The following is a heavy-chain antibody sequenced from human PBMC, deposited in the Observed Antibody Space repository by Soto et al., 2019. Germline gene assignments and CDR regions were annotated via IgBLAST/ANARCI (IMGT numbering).Heavy chain of an antibody. D-gene: IGHD3-10*01. CDR1: GFTFSNSA. CDR2: ITDSGVST. CDR3: VAGQYFDY. V-gene: IGHV3-23*01. Sequence: EVQLLESGGGLIQPGGSLRLSCAASGFTFSNSALRWVRQAPGKGLEWVSSITDSGVSTYYTDSVKGRFTISRDNSRNTLYVKMNSLRADDTAVYYCVAGQYFDYWGQGTLVTVSS. J-gene: IGHJ4*02.